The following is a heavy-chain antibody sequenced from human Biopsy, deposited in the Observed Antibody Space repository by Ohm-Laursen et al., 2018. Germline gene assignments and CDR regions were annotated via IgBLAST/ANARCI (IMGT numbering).Heavy chain of an antibody. Sequence: SVKVSCKTSGYTFINYDIHWVRQASGQGLEWMGWMNPKSGDTGYAHKFQGRVTMARNASISTANMEMSSLRSEDTAVYYCARGRLSGTRRALDIWGQRTMVTVSS. J-gene: IGHJ3*02. V-gene: IGHV1-8*01. D-gene: IGHD1-7*01. CDR1: GYTFINYD. CDR3: ARGRLSGTRRALDI. CDR2: MNPKSGDT.